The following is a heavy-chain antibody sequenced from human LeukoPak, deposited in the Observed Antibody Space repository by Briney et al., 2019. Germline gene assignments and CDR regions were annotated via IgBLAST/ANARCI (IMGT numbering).Heavy chain of an antibody. CDR2: IDSGAGNA. D-gene: IGHD3-3*01. Sequence: ASVKVSCKASGFTFTNSFIHWVRQGPGQGLEWIGIIDSGAGNASYAQKCQGRVTMTRDTSTSTVYMELSSLTSDDTALYFCTRADDQDFDHWGQGTLVIVSS. V-gene: IGHV1-46*01. J-gene: IGHJ4*02. CDR1: GFTFTNSF. CDR3: TRADDQDFDH.